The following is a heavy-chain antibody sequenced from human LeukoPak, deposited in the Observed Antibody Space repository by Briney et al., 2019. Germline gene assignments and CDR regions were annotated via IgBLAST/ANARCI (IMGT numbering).Heavy chain of an antibody. V-gene: IGHV4-59*01. J-gene: IGHJ4*02. CDR3: VSGGSYLTK. D-gene: IGHD3-10*01. Sequence: PSETLSLTCTDSGGSISSYWSWIRQSPGKGLEWIGYIYFSGTTNYNPSLKSRLTISIDTSRNQFSLKLSSVTAADTAIYYCVSGGSYLTKWGQGTLVTVSS. CDR1: GGSISSY. CDR2: IYFSGTT.